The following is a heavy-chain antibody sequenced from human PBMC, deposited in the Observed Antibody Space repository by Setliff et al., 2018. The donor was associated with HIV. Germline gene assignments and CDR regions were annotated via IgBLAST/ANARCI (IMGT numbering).Heavy chain of an antibody. D-gene: IGHD6-13*01. Sequence: PGGSLRLSCAASGFTFSSYSMNWVRQAPGKGLEWVSYISSSSSTIYYADSVKGRFTISRDNAKNSLYLLMNSLRAEDTAVYYCARSRAAGFDYWGQGTLVTVSS. CDR3: ARSRAAGFDY. CDR2: ISSSSSTI. V-gene: IGHV3-48*01. CDR1: GFTFSSYS. J-gene: IGHJ4*02.